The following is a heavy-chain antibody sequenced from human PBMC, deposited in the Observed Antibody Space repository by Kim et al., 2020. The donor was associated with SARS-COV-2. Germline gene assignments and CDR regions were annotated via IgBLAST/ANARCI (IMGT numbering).Heavy chain of an antibody. V-gene: IGHV3-15*01. J-gene: IGHJ4*02. Sequence: PVKGRFTISRDDSKNTLYLQMSSLKTEDTAVYYCTTDMMTFGGVIGYFDYWGQGTLVTVSS. D-gene: IGHD3-16*02. CDR3: TTDMMTFGGVIGYFDY.